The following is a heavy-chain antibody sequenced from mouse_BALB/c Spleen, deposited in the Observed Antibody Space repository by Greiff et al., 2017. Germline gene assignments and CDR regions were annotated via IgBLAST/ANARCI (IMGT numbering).Heavy chain of an antibody. V-gene: IGHV1S34*01. J-gene: IGHJ4*01. CDR3: ARYYGSSLDAMDY. D-gene: IGHD1-1*01. Sequence: LVKTGASVKISCKASGYSFTGYYMHWVKQSHGKSLEWIGYISCYNGATSYNQKFKGKATFTVDTSSSTAYMQFNSLTSEDSAVYYCARYYGSSLDAMDYWGQGTSVTVSS. CDR1: GYSFTGYY. CDR2: ISCYNGAT.